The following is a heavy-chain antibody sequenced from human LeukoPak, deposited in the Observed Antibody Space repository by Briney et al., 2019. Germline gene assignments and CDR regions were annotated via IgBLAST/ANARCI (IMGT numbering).Heavy chain of an antibody. J-gene: IGHJ4*02. CDR3: ASGFYGSGSSDY. D-gene: IGHD3-10*01. V-gene: IGHV4-59*11. CDR2: IYVTGTT. CDR1: GVSLKSHC. Sequence: SETLSLTRALSGVSLKSHCWNCVRHPPGKRLEWIGYIYVTGTTNYNPSLKTRVTMSVDTSKNQFSLNLSSVTAADTAVYYCASGFYGSGSSDYWGQGTLVTVSS.